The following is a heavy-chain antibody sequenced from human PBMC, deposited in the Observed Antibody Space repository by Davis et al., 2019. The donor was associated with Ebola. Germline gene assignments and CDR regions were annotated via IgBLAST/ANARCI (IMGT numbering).Heavy chain of an antibody. CDR3: ATTQWLREFDN. Sequence: GGSLRLSCAASGFTFSSYSMNWVRQAPGKGLEWVSVIYGQSTAYADSVRGRFIISRDKSNNTLYLEMNSLRVDDTAVYYCATTQWLREFDNWGQGTLVTVSS. CDR2: IYGQST. J-gene: IGHJ4*02. V-gene: IGHV3-53*05. D-gene: IGHD6-19*01. CDR1: GFTFSSYS.